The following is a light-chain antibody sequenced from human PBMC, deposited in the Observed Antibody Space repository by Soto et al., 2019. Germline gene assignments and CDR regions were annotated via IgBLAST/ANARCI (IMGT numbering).Light chain of an antibody. CDR1: SSNIGRNT. V-gene: IGLV1-44*01. Sequence: QSVLTQPPSASGTPGQRVTISCSGSSSNIGRNTVNWYQQVQATAPKLLIYSNNQRPSGVPDRFSGSKSGTSASLAISGLQCEDEADYYCAAWDDSLNGSNYVFGTGTKLTVL. CDR2: SNN. J-gene: IGLJ1*01. CDR3: AAWDDSLNGSNYV.